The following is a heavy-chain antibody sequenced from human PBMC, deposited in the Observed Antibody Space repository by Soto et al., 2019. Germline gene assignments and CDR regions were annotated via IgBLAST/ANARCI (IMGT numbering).Heavy chain of an antibody. Sequence: GESLKISCKGSGYSFTSYWIGWVRQMPGKGLEWMGIIYPGDSDTRYSPSFQGQVTISADKSISTAYLQWSSLKASDTAMYYCARRVHDFWSGYPDGLNWFDPWGQGTLVTVSS. CDR3: ARRVHDFWSGYPDGLNWFDP. V-gene: IGHV5-51*01. D-gene: IGHD3-3*01. J-gene: IGHJ5*02. CDR2: IYPGDSDT. CDR1: GYSFTSYW.